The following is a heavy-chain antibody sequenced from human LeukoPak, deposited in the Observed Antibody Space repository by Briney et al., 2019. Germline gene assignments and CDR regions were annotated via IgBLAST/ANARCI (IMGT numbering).Heavy chain of an antibody. Sequence: PGGSLRLSCAASGFTFTSYAMSWVRQAPGKGLEWVSRISGSGGGTFYADSVKGRFTISRDNSKNTLYLQMNSLRVEDTAVYYCAKAPRFGDHATEYYYYCMHVWGKGTTVTVSS. CDR1: GFTFTSYA. D-gene: IGHD3-16*01. V-gene: IGHV3-23*01. CDR2: ISGSGGGT. CDR3: AKAPRFGDHATEYYYYCMHV. J-gene: IGHJ6*03.